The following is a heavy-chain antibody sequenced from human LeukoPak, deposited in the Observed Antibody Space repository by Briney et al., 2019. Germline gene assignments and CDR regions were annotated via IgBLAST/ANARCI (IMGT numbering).Heavy chain of an antibody. D-gene: IGHD3-3*01. J-gene: IGHJ5*02. CDR3: ARDTRPSYFDFWTAYHEGNWFDP. CDR2: ISAYNGNT. CDR1: GYTFANYG. V-gene: IGHV1-18*01. Sequence: ASVKVSCKASGYTFANYGISWVRQAPGQGLEWMGWISAYNGNTNYAQKFQDRVSMTKDTSTSTAYMELRSLRSDDTAVYYCARDTRPSYFDFWTAYHEGNWFDPWGQETLVTVSS.